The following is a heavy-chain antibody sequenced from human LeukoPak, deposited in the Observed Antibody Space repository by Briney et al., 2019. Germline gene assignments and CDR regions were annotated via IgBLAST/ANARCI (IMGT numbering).Heavy chain of an antibody. Sequence: PGGSLRLSCAASGFTFDDYAMHWVRQAPGKGLEWVSLISGDGGSTYYADSVKGRFTISRDNSKNTLYLQMNSLRAEDTAVYYCAKDGWIAARPMGWFDPWGQGTLVTVSS. CDR3: AKDGWIAARPMGWFDP. CDR2: ISGDGGST. J-gene: IGHJ5*02. CDR1: GFTFDDYA. D-gene: IGHD6-6*01. V-gene: IGHV3-43*02.